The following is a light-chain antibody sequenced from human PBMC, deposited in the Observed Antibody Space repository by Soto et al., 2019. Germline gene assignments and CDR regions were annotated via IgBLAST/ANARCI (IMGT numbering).Light chain of an antibody. V-gene: IGLV2-14*01. Sequence: QSALTQPASVSGSPGQSITISCTGTTSDVGGYDSVSWYQQHPGKAPKLTIYDVSNRPSGVSNRFSGSKSDNTASLTIAGLQAEDEADYYCSSYTNHSMVFGGGTKVTVL. J-gene: IGLJ3*02. CDR2: DVS. CDR1: TSDVGGYDS. CDR3: SSYTNHSMV.